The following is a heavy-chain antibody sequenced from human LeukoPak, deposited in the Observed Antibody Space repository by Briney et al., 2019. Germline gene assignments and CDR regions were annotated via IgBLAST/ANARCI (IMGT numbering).Heavy chain of an antibody. V-gene: IGHV3-23*01. D-gene: IGHD2-2*01. J-gene: IGHJ4*02. Sequence: GGSLRLSCAASGFTFSSYAMSWVRQAPGKGLEWVSAISGSGGSTYYADSVKGRFTISRDNSKNSLYLQMSSLRAEDTAVYYCARDAGYCSSTSCYSRNFDSWGQGTLVTVSS. CDR2: ISGSGGST. CDR1: GFTFSSYA. CDR3: ARDAGYCSSTSCYSRNFDS.